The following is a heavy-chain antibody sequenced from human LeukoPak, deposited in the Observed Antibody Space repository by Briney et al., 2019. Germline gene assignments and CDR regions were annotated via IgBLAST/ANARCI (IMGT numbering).Heavy chain of an antibody. CDR3: AREWKGAFDY. V-gene: IGHV3-23*01. J-gene: IGHJ4*02. CDR1: GFTFSSYA. Sequence: PGGSLRLSCAASGFTFSSYAMSWVRQAPGKGLEGVSAISGSGGSTYYADSVKGRFTISRDNAKNSLYLQMNSLRAEDTAVYYCAREWKGAFDYWGQGTLVTVSS. D-gene: IGHD1-1*01. CDR2: ISGSGGST.